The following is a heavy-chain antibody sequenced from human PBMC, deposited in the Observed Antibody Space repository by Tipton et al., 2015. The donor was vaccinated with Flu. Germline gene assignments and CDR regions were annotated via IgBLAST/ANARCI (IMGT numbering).Heavy chain of an antibody. Sequence: GSLRLSCAASGFTFSNYWMSWVRQAPGKGLEWVADIKQDGNEKYYVDSVKGRFTISRDNAKNSLYLQMNSLRVEDTAVYYCAREDRLVGSNCFDFWGQGTLVTVSS. CDR3: AREDRLVGSNCFDF. CDR2: IKQDGNEK. D-gene: IGHD1-26*01. J-gene: IGHJ4*02. V-gene: IGHV3-7*01. CDR1: GFTFSNYW.